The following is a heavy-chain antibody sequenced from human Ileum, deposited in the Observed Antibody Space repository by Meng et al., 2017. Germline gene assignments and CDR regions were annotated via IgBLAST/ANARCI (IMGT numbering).Heavy chain of an antibody. Sequence: QLQLQESGPGLVKPTETLSLPCIVSGGSVTSSSYDWGWIRQPPGKGLEWIGGITYTGNSYTTPSLKTRLTTSLDTSKNQFSLRLNSLTAADTAVYYCAGQPTSSGAGYSWFDPWGQGILVTVSS. D-gene: IGHD2-2*01. CDR2: ITYTGNS. CDR1: GGSVTSSSYD. CDR3: AGQPTSSGAGYSWFDP. J-gene: IGHJ5*02. V-gene: IGHV4-39*01.